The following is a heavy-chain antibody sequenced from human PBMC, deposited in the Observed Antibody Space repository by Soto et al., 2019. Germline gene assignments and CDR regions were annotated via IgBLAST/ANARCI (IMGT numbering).Heavy chain of an antibody. D-gene: IGHD3-10*01. CDR1: GFSLSTSGVG. CDR3: ADRGRVYYGSGSVQGWFDS. J-gene: IGHJ5*01. V-gene: IGHV2-5*01. CDR2: IYWNDDK. Sequence: SGPTLVNPTHTLTLTCTCSGFSLSTSGVGVGWIRQPPGKALEWLALIYWNDDKRYSPSLKSRLAITKDTSKNHVVLTMTNMDPVDTATYYCADRGRVYYGSGSVQGWFDSWGQGTLVTVSS.